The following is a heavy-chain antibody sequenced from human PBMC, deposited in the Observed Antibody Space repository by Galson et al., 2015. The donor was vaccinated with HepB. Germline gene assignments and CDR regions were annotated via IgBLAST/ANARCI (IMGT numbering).Heavy chain of an antibody. CDR3: AKDTLGTGAATGSNFDY. V-gene: IGHV3-9*01. D-gene: IGHD6-13*01. CDR1: GFAFDQYA. Sequence: SLRLSCAASGFAFDQYAMHWVRQAPGKGLEWVSGISWNSGSIGYADSVKGRFTISRDNAKDSLYLQMNSLRAEDTALYYCAKDTLGTGAATGSNFDYWGQGTLVTVSS. CDR2: ISWNSGSI. J-gene: IGHJ4*02.